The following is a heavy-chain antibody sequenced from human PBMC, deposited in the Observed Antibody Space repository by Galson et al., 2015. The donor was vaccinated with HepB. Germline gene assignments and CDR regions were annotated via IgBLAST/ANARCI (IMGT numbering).Heavy chain of an antibody. D-gene: IGHD3-3*01. CDR3: ARTDFWSGYTFDY. CDR1: GGSISSYY. V-gene: IGHV4-59*01. CDR2: IYYSGST. J-gene: IGHJ4*02. Sequence: SETLSLTCTVSGGSISSYYWSWIRQPPGKGLEWIGYIYYSGSTNYNPSLKSRVTISVDTSKNQFSLKLSSVTAADTAVYYCARTDFWSGYTFDYWGQGTLVTVSS.